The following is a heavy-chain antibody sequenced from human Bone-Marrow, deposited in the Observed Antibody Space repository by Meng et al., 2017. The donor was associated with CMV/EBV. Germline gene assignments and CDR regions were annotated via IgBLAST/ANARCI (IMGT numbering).Heavy chain of an antibody. J-gene: IGHJ4*02. CDR3: AQRYVAAAGEHDY. V-gene: IGHV3-30-3*01. CDR1: GFTFSSYA. CDR2: ISYDGSNK. D-gene: IGHD6-13*01. Sequence: GESLKISCAASGFTFSSYAMHWVRQAPGKGLEWVAVISYDGSNKYYADSVKGRFTISRDNSKNTLYLQMNSLRAEDTAVYYCAQRYVAAAGEHDYWGQGTRVTVSS.